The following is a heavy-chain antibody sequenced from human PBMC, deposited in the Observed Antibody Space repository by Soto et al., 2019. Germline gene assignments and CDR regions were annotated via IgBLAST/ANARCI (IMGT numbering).Heavy chain of an antibody. D-gene: IGHD2-15*01. CDR3: ARGKYCMGGSCYPWFDP. Sequence: QVQLVQSGAEVKKPGSSVKVSCKASGGTFSSYASSWVRQAPGQGLEWMGVIIPIFGIANYAQKFQGRVTITADESTSTDYMELSSLRSEDTAVYYCARGKYCMGGSCYPWFDPWGHGTLVTVSS. CDR2: IIPIFGIA. CDR1: GGTFSSYA. V-gene: IGHV1-69*12. J-gene: IGHJ5*02.